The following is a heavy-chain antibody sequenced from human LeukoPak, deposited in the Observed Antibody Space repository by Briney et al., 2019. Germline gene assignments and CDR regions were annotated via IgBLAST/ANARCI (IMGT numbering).Heavy chain of an antibody. J-gene: IGHJ4*02. CDR1: GFTFSAFW. V-gene: IGHV3-7*01. D-gene: IGHD2-8*02. CDR2: IKPDGSEK. CDR3: TTNTGDD. Sequence: GGSLRLSCAASGFTFSAFWMTWVRQAPGKGLEWVASIKPDGSEKSYVDSVKGRFTISRDNAKNSLYLEMNSLRAEDTALYYCTTNTGDDWGQGTLVTVSS.